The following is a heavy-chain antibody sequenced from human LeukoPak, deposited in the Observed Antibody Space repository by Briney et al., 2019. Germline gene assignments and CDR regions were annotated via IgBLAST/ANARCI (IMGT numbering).Heavy chain of an antibody. CDR2: ISGSGGRT. CDR3: AKDSKSEGIAADSFDY. J-gene: IGHJ4*02. CDR1: GFTFSNYA. V-gene: IGHV3-23*01. D-gene: IGHD6-13*01. Sequence: GGSLRLSCAASGFTFSNYAMSWVRQAPGKGLQWVSAISGSGGRTYYADSVKGRFTISRDNSKNTLYLQMNSLRAEDTAVYYCAKDSKSEGIAADSFDYWGQGTLVTVSS.